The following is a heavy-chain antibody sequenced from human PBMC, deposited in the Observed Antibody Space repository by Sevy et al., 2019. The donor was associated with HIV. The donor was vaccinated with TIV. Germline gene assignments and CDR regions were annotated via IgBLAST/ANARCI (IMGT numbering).Heavy chain of an antibody. CDR1: GFIFSSYS. Sequence: GGSLRLSCAASGFIFSSYSINWVRQAPGKGLEWVSSISSSSKYIYYADSVKGRFPISIDNAKNALYLQMNSLRAEDTAVDYCARDPAIAAAVTFDNWGQGTLVTVSS. V-gene: IGHV3-21*01. CDR2: ISSSSKYI. J-gene: IGHJ4*02. CDR3: ARDPAIAAAVTFDN. D-gene: IGHD6-13*01.